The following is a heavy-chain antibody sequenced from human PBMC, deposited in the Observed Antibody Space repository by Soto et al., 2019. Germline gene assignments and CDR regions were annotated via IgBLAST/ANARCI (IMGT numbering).Heavy chain of an antibody. CDR1: GYTFTGYY. CDR2: INPNSGGT. Sequence: ASVKVSCKASGYTFTGYYIHWVRQAPGQGLEWMGWINPNSGGTNYAQKFQGRVTMTRNTSISTAYMELSSLRSDDTAVYFCARGVSDLVVVPDASGGMDLWGQGTTVTVSS. CDR3: ARGVSDLVVVPDASGGMDL. V-gene: IGHV1-2*02. J-gene: IGHJ6*02. D-gene: IGHD2-2*01.